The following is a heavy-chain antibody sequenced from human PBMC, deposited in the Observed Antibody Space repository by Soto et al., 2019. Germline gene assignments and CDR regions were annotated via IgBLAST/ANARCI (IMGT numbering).Heavy chain of an antibody. V-gene: IGHV3-9*01. J-gene: IGHJ3*02. CDR1: GFTFDDYA. Sequence: PGGSLRLSCAASGFTFDDYAMHWVRQAPGKGLEWVSGISWNSDNIVYADSVKGRFTISRDNAKNSLYLQMNSLRAEDTALYYCAKDLYSNYGDASDIWGQGTMVTVSS. CDR3: AKDLYSNYGDASDI. D-gene: IGHD4-4*01. CDR2: ISWNSDNI.